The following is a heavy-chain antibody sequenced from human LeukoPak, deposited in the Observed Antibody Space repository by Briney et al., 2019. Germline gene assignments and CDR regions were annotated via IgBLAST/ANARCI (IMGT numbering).Heavy chain of an antibody. CDR2: ISSRSSYI. J-gene: IGHJ4*02. V-gene: IGHV3-21*01. D-gene: IGHD3-22*01. Sequence: GGSLRLSCAASGFTFSSYNMKWVRQAPGKGLEWVSSISSRSSYIFYADSVKGRFTISRDNAKKSLYLQMNSLRDEDTAVYYCSGGYYDSSGEIDYWGQGTLVTVSS. CDR3: SGGYYDSSGEIDY. CDR1: GFTFSSYN.